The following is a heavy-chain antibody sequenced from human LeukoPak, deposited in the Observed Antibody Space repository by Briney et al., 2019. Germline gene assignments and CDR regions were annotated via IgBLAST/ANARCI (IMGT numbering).Heavy chain of an antibody. J-gene: IGHJ3*02. V-gene: IGHV1-2*02. CDR2: ITPNSGGT. D-gene: IGHD3-3*01. CDR3: ARTAQFGVVEDAFNI. Sequence: ASVKVSCKASGYTFTDYYINWGRQVPGQGLEWMGWITPNSGGTNYAQKFQGRVTMTRDTSISTVYMELSRLRSDDTAVYFCARTAQFGVVEDAFNIWGQGTMVTVSP. CDR1: GYTFTDYY.